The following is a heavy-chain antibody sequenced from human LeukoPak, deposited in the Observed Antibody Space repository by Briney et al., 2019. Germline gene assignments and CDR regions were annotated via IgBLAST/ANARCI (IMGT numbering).Heavy chain of an antibody. J-gene: IGHJ4*02. V-gene: IGHV3-23*01. CDR1: GFPFSSYA. D-gene: IGHD3-22*01. CDR3: AKDSYYDSSGSRNSG. Sequence: GGSLRLSCAASGFPFSSYAMSWVRQAPGKGLEWVSTISNSDDSTYYADSVKGRFTISRDNSENTLFLRMNSLRAEDTAVYYCAKDSYYDSSGSRNSGWGQGTLVTVSS. CDR2: ISNSDDST.